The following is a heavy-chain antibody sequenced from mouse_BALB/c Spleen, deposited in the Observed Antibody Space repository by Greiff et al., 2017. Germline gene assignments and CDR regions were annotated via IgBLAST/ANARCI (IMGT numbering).Heavy chain of an antibody. J-gene: IGHJ4*01. D-gene: IGHD2-4*01. V-gene: IGHV4-1*02. CDR3: ARPKGLQGDAMDY. CDR2: INPDSSTI. Sequence: EVKLLESGGGLVQPGGSLKLSCAASGFDFSRYWMSWVRQAPGKGLEWIGEINPDSSTINYTPSLKDKFIISRDNAKNTLYLQMSKVRSEDTALYYCARPKGLQGDAMDYWGQGTSVTVSS. CDR1: GFDFSRYW.